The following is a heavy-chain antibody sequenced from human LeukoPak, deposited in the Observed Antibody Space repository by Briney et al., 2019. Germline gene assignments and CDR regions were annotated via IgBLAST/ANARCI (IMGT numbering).Heavy chain of an antibody. V-gene: IGHV3-23*01. Sequence: GGSLRLSCAASGFTFSSYAISWVRQAPGKGLERVSAISGSGGSTYYADSVKGRFTISRDNSKNTLYLQMNSLRAEDTAVYYCAKDKIRYYYMDVWGKGTTVTVSS. CDR1: GFTFSSYA. CDR2: ISGSGGST. CDR3: AKDKIRYYYMDV. J-gene: IGHJ6*03.